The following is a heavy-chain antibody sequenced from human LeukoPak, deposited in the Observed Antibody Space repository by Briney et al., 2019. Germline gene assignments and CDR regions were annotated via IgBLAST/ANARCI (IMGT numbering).Heavy chain of an antibody. CDR2: ISGTGGST. V-gene: IGHV3-23*01. CDR3: AKESGSYYVDWFDP. Sequence: GGSLRLSCAASGFTFSNYVMSWVRQAPGKGLEWVSAISGTGGSTYYADSVKGRFTISRDNSKNTLYLQMNSLRAEDAAVYYCAKESGSYYVDWFDPWGQGTLVTVSS. D-gene: IGHD1-26*01. J-gene: IGHJ5*02. CDR1: GFTFSNYV.